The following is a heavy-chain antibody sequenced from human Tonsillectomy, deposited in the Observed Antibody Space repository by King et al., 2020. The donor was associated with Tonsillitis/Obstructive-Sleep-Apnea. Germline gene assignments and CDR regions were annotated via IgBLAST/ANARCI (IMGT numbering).Heavy chain of an antibody. D-gene: IGHD6-13*01. J-gene: IGHJ4*02. Sequence: VQLVESGSELRKPGASVKVACTASGYNFTTYALNWVRQAPGQGLEWMGWINTRTGNPTYAQGFTGRYVFSLDTSVTTAYLQISSLKPEDVAVYYCARTAGPPYFDSWGQGTLVTVSS. CDR3: ARTAGPPYFDS. CDR1: GYNFTTYA. V-gene: IGHV7-4-1*02. CDR2: INTRTGNP.